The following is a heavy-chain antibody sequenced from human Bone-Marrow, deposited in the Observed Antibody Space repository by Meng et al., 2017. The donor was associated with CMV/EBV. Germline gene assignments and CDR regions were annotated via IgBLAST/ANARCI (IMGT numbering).Heavy chain of an antibody. CDR1: GGSVSSGSYY. CDR3: AREPKIGLGSGYYFPYYYYYGMDV. V-gene: IGHV4-61*01. CDR2: IYYSGST. Sequence: GSLRLSCTVSGGSVSSGSYYWSWIRQPPGKGLEWIGYIYYSGSTNYNPSLKSRVTISVDTSKNQFSLKLSSVTAADTAVYYCAREPKIGLGSGYYFPYYYYYGMDVWGQGTTVTVSS. J-gene: IGHJ6*02. D-gene: IGHD3-22*01.